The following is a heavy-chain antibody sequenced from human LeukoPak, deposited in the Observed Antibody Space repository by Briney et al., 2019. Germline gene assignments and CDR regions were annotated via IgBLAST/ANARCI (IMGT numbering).Heavy chain of an antibody. CDR2: ISAHSGNT. V-gene: IGHV1-18*01. CDR1: GYSFTNYG. CDR3: ARAETTLLLNY. D-gene: IGHD4-11*01. Sequence: GASVKVSCKAPGYSFTNYGIIWVRQTPGQGLQWMGWISAHSGNTNYAQKLQGRVTLTTDTSTSTVYMELRSLTSDDTAVYYCARAETTLLLNYWGQGTLVTVSS. J-gene: IGHJ4*02.